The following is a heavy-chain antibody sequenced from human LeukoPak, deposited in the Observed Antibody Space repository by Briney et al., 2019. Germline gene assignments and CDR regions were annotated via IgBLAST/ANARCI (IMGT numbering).Heavy chain of an antibody. Sequence: GGSLRLSCAVSGITLSNYAMSWVRQAPGKGLEWVAGISGSGGGTKYADSVKGRFTISRDNSKNALYLQMNNLRVDDTAVYFCAKRGVVIRVILVGFHKEAYYFDSWGQGALVTVSS. CDR1: GITLSNYA. CDR2: ISGSGGGT. D-gene: IGHD3-22*01. J-gene: IGHJ4*02. CDR3: AKRGVVIRVILVGFHKEAYYFDS. V-gene: IGHV3-23*01.